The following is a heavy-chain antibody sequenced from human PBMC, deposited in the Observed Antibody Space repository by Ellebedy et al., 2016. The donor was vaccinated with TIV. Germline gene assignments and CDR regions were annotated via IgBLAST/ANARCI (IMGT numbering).Heavy chain of an antibody. Sequence: SETLSLTXTVSGGSISSYYWSWIRQPPGKGLEWIGYIYYSGSTYYNPSLKSRVTISVDTSKNQFSLKLSSVTAADTAVYYCARHCRGGGSCYDYYYYGMDVWGQGTTVTVSS. CDR1: GGSISSYY. D-gene: IGHD2-15*01. V-gene: IGHV4-59*06. J-gene: IGHJ6*02. CDR3: ARHCRGGGSCYDYYYYGMDV. CDR2: IYYSGST.